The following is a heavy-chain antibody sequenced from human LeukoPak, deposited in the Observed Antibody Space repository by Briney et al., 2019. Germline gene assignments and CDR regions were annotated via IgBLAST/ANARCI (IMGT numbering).Heavy chain of an antibody. CDR2: IYYSGST. Sequence: PSETLSLTCTVSGGSISSSSYYWGWIRQPPGKGLEWIGSIYYSGSTYYSPSLKSRVTISVDTSKNQFSLKLSSVTAADTAVYYCSKYDILTSPWGYCYYYMDVWGKGTTVTVSS. CDR3: SKYDILTSPWGYCYYYMDV. J-gene: IGHJ6*03. CDR1: GGSISSSSYY. V-gene: IGHV4-39*01. D-gene: IGHD3-9*01.